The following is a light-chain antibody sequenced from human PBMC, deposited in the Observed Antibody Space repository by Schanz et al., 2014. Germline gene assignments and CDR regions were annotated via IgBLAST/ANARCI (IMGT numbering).Light chain of an antibody. V-gene: IGKV3-15*01. CDR2: GGS. Sequence: EIVLTQFPATLSLSPGERGTLSCRASQSISGYLAWYQQKPGQAPRLLIYGGSTRATGVPARFSGSGSGTEFTLSISSLQSEDFAVYYCQQYNNWPYTFGQGTKLEIK. J-gene: IGKJ2*01. CDR1: QSISGY. CDR3: QQYNNWPYT.